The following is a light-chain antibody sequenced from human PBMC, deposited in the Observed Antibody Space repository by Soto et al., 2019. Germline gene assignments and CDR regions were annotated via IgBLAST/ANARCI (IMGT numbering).Light chain of an antibody. J-gene: IGLJ1*01. V-gene: IGLV2-11*01. CDR1: SSDVGAYDF. Sequence: QSALTQPRSVSGSPGQSVTISCTGTSSDVGAYDFVSWHQHHPGKAPKVIMYDVNKRPSGVPDRFSGSRSGNTASLTISGLQAEDEADYYCTYWNDSLNGHVFGTVTKVTVL. CDR2: DVN. CDR3: TYWNDSLNGHV.